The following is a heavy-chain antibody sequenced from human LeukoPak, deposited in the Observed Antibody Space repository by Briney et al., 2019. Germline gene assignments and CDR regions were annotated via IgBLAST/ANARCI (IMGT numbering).Heavy chain of an antibody. CDR1: GYTFTSYG. CDR3: ARGSFGVLRFLEWSGTLDY. D-gene: IGHD3-3*01. J-gene: IGHJ4*02. CDR2: ISAYNGNT. V-gene: IGHV1-18*01. Sequence: ASVNVSSKASGYTFTSYGISWVRQAPGQGLEWMGWISAYNGNTNYAQKLQGRVTMTTDTSTSTAYMELRSLRSDDTAVYYCARGSFGVLRFLEWSGTLDYWGQGTLVTVSS.